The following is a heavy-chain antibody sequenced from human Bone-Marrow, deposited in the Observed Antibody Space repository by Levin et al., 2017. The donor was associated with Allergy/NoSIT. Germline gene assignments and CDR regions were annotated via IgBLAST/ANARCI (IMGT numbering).Heavy chain of an antibody. J-gene: IGHJ3*02. V-gene: IGHV3-53*01. Sequence: GESLKISCAASGFSVSVRYMNWVRQAPMKGLEWVSLINSAGTTHYADSVKGRFTLSRDTSKNTLYLQMNSLTTEDTAMYYCTRDYFGSGSSGVAFDIWGQGTMVTVYS. CDR3: TRDYFGSGSSGVAFDI. D-gene: IGHD3-10*01. CDR2: INSAGTT. CDR1: GFSVSVRY.